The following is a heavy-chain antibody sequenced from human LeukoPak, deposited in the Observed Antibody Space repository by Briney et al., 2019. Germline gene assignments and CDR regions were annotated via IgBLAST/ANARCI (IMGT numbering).Heavy chain of an antibody. CDR2: INEDGTSA. CDR1: GFGFSVYW. Sequence: GGSLRLSCAASGFGFSVYWMHWVRQAPGKGLVWVAHINEDGTSASHADSVKGRFTISRDNAKNTLYLQMNSLRAEDTAVYYCAREKDYYDSSGYFAYWGQGTLVTVSS. J-gene: IGHJ4*02. CDR3: AREKDYYDSSGYFAY. D-gene: IGHD3-22*01. V-gene: IGHV3-74*01.